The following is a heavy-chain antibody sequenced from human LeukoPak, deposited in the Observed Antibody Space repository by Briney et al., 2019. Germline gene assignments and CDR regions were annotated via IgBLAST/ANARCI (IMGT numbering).Heavy chain of an antibody. J-gene: IGHJ1*01. Sequence: GGSLRLSCAASGFTFDDYGLSWVRQAPGKGLEWVSAISGSGGSTYYADSVKGRFTISRDNSKNTLYLQMNSLRAEDTAVYYCAKWWAARPRYFQHWGQGTLVTVSS. CDR2: ISGSGGST. V-gene: IGHV3-23*01. CDR3: AKWWAARPRYFQH. D-gene: IGHD6-6*01. CDR1: GFTFDDYG.